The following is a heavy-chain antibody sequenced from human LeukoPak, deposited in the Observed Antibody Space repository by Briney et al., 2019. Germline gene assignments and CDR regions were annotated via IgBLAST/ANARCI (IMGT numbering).Heavy chain of an antibody. CDR3: GRDRGGSSNNWFYP. Sequence: SETLSLTCAVSGGSISSGGYSWSWIRQPPGKGLEWIGYIYHSGSTYYNPSLKSRVTISVVRSKNQFSLKLSSGTAADTAVYYYGRDRGGSSNNWFYPWGEGTLVTVSS. D-gene: IGHD3-16*01. J-gene: IGHJ5*02. CDR2: IYHSGST. V-gene: IGHV4-30-2*01. CDR1: GGSISSGGYS.